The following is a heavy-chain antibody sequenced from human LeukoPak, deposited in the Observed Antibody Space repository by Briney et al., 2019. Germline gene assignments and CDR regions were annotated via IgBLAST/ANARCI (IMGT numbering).Heavy chain of an antibody. V-gene: IGHV3-21*01. CDR3: ARMVRGNDAFDI. Sequence: GGSLRLSCVASGFTFSTSAMNWVRQAPGKGLEWVSSISSSSSYIYYADSVKGRFTISRDNAKNSLYLQMNSLRAEDTAVYYCARMVRGNDAFDIWGQGTMVTVSS. CDR1: GFTFSTSA. J-gene: IGHJ3*02. CDR2: ISSSSSYI. D-gene: IGHD3-10*01.